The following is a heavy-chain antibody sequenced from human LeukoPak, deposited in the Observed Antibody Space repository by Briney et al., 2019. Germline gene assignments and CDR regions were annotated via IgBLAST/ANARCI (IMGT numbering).Heavy chain of an antibody. Sequence: PSETLSLTCTASGASINNYYWSWIRQPAGKGLEWIGRIHGGGSTNYNPSLKSRVTVSIDTSKNQFSLKLSSMTAADTAVYYCARDLASPPYNWFDPWGQGTLVTVPS. CDR1: GASINNYY. V-gene: IGHV4-4*07. CDR3: ARDLASPPYNWFDP. CDR2: IHGGGST. D-gene: IGHD6-6*01. J-gene: IGHJ5*02.